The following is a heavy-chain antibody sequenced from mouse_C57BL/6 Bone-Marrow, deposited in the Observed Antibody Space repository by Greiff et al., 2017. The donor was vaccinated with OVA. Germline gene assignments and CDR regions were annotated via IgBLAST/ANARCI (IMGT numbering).Heavy chain of an antibody. V-gene: IGHV1-82*01. Sequence: QVQLQQSGPELVKPGASVKISCKASGYAFSSSWMNWVKQRPGKGLEWIGRIYPGDGDTNYNGKFKGKATLTADKSSSTAYMQLSSLTSEDSAVYFCASGRYVDYWGQGTTLTVSS. J-gene: IGHJ2*01. CDR2: IYPGDGDT. CDR3: ASGRYVDY. CDR1: GYAFSSSW. D-gene: IGHD4-1*01.